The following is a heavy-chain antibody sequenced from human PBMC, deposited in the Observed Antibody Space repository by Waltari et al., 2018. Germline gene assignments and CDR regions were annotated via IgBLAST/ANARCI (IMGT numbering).Heavy chain of an antibody. D-gene: IGHD6-13*01. Sequence: QVQLVQSGAEVKKPGSSVKVSCKASGGTFSSYAISWVRQAPGQGLEWMGRIIPIVGKANYAQKFQGRVTITADESTSTAYMELSSLRSEDTAVYYCAVERYSSSWIDYWGQGTLVTVSS. CDR3: AVERYSSSWIDY. V-gene: IGHV1-69*11. J-gene: IGHJ4*02. CDR2: IIPIVGKA. CDR1: GGTFSSYA.